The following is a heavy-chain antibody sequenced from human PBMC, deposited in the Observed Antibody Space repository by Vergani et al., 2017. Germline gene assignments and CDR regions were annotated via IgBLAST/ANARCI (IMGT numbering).Heavy chain of an antibody. D-gene: IGHD4-23*01. CDR2: IYYTGTT. Sequence: QLQLQESGPGLVKPSETLSLTCTVSGGSISSSSYFWGWIRQPPGKGLEWIGSIYYTGTTYYNPSLKSRVTISVDTSKNQFSLKLSSVTAADTAVYYCARTTVVTPYYYYMDVWGKG. V-gene: IGHV4-39*07. J-gene: IGHJ6*03. CDR3: ARTTVVTPYYYYMDV. CDR1: GGSISSSSYF.